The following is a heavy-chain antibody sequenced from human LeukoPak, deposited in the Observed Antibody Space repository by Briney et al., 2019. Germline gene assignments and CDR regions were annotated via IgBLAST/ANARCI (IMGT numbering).Heavy chain of an antibody. J-gene: IGHJ4*02. D-gene: IGHD3-10*01. CDR1: VFTFSSDW. CDR2: IKQDGSEK. CDR3: AKNVGSHGSGSWEIDD. V-gene: IGHV3-7*03. Sequence: PGGSLRLSCVASVFTFSSDWMSWVRQAPGKGLEWVANIKQDGSEKYSVDSVKGRFTISRDNAKKSLYLQMTSLRAEGTAVYYCAKNVGSHGSGSWEIDDWGQGTLVTVSS.